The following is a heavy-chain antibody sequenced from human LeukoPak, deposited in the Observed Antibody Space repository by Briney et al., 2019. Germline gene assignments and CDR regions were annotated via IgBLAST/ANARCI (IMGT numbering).Heavy chain of an antibody. D-gene: IGHD2-2*02. CDR3: ARGAYCSSTSCYTADYYYYGMDV. V-gene: IGHV3-21*01. CDR2: ISSSSSYI. Sequence: PGGSLRLSCAASGFTVSSNYMSWVRQAPGKGLEWVSSISSSSSYIYYADSVKGRFTISRDNAKNSLYLQMNSLRAEDTAVYYCARGAYCSSTSCYTADYYYYGMDVWGQGTTVTVSS. CDR1: GFTVSSNY. J-gene: IGHJ6*02.